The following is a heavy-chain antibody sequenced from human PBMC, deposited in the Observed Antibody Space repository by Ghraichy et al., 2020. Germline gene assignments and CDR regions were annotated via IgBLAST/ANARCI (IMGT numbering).Heavy chain of an antibody. CDR2: IKKDGSEK. CDR3: ARDLGSGWYLYH. CDR1: GFIFSGYG. Sequence: GGSLRLSCAASGFIFSGYGMSWVRQAPGKGLEWVANIKKDGSEKYYVDSVKGRFTISRDNAKNSLYLQMNSLRAEDTAVYYCARDLGSGWYLYHWGQGTLVTVSS. V-gene: IGHV3-7*01. D-gene: IGHD6-19*01. J-gene: IGHJ4*02.